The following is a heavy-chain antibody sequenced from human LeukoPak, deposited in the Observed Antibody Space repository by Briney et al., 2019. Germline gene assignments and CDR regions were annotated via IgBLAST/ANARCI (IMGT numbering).Heavy chain of an antibody. CDR2: INPSGGNT. CDR1: GYTFTSYY. V-gene: IGHV1-46*01. Sequence: GASVKVSCKASGYTFTSYYMHWVRQAPGQGLEWMGIINPSGGNTSYAQKFQGRVTMTRDTSTSTVYMELSSLRSEDTAVYYCARDMDTAMPSNWFDPWGQGTLVTVSS. J-gene: IGHJ5*02. CDR3: ARDMDTAMPSNWFDP. D-gene: IGHD5-18*01.